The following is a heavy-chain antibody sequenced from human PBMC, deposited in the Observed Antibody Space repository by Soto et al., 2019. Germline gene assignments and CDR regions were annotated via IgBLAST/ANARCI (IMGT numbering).Heavy chain of an antibody. V-gene: IGHV1-18*01. J-gene: IGHJ6*02. CDR2: ISAYNGNT. CDR1: GYTFTSYG. CDR3: ARDYGCTNLYYYYYYGMDV. D-gene: IGHD3-16*01. Sequence: ASVKVSCKASGYTFTSYGISWVRQAPGQGLDWMGWISAYNGNTNYAQKLQGRVTMTTDTSTSTAYMELRSLRSDDTAVYYCARDYGCTNLYYYYYYGMDVWGQGTTVPVSS.